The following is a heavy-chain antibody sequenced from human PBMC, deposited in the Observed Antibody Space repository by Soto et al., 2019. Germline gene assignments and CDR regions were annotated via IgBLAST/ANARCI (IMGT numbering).Heavy chain of an antibody. CDR1: GGTFSSYT. D-gene: IGHD5-12*01. V-gene: IGHV1-69*08. J-gene: IGHJ4*02. CDR2: IIPILGIA. CDR3: ARERGGYPIDCLDY. Sequence: QVQLVQSGAEVKKPGSSVKVSCKASGGTFSSYTISWVRQAPGQGLEWMGRIIPILGIANYAQKFQGRVTXXAXKXKSTAYMELSSLRSEDTAVYYCARERGGYPIDCLDYWGQGTLVTVSS.